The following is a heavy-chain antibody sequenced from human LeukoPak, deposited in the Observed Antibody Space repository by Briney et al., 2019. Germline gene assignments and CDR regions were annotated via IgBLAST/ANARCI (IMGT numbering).Heavy chain of an antibody. D-gene: IGHD5/OR15-5a*01. CDR2: IKQDGSEK. J-gene: IGHJ5*02. CDR3: ARGGPFYVPNWFDP. Sequence: GGSLRLSCAPSGFTFSSYWMSWVRQAPGKGLEWVANIKQDGSEKYYVDSVKGRFTISRDNGKNSLYLQMNSLRAEDTAVYYCARGGPFYVPNWFDPWGQGTLVTVSS. CDR1: GFTFSSYW. V-gene: IGHV3-7*03.